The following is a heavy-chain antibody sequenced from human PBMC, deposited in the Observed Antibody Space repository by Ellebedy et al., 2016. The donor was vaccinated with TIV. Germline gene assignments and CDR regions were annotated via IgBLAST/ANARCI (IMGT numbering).Heavy chain of an antibody. J-gene: IGHJ4*02. CDR1: GFIFSDYA. Sequence: GGSLRLSXAASGFIFSDYAMNWVRRAPGKGLEWVAIISYDGSQKFYEESVKGRFAISRDNSKNTVHLQMNGLRADDAAVYYCVREQLGYSYANFWGQGTRVTVSS. CDR3: VREQLGYSYANF. V-gene: IGHV3-30*03. CDR2: ISYDGSQK. D-gene: IGHD5-18*01.